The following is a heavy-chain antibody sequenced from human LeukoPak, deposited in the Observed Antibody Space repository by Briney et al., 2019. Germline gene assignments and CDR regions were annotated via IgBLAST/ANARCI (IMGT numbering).Heavy chain of an antibody. D-gene: IGHD3-16*01. CDR1: GGTFSSYA. CDR3: ARGRGGRWFDP. CDR2: MNPNSGNT. J-gene: IGHJ5*02. Sequence: GSSVKVSCKASGGTFSSYAISWVRQAPGQGLEWMGWMNPNSGNTGYAQKFQGRVTMTRNTSISTAYMELSSLRSEDTAVYYCARGRGGRWFDPWGQGTLVTVSS. V-gene: IGHV1-8*02.